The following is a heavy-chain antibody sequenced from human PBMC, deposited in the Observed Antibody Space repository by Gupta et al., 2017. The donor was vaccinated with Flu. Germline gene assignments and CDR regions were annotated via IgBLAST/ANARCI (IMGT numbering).Heavy chain of an antibody. CDR2: IKQDGSEK. J-gene: IGHJ4*02. CDR3: AQGAAGTPPFDY. V-gene: IGHV3-7*02. Sequence: EVQLVESGGGLVQAGGSLRPCCAHYGFTFRSYWMSGVRQAPGKGLEWVANIKQDGSEKYYVDSVKGRFTISRDNAKNSLYLQMTSLRAEDTAVYYCAQGAAGTPPFDYWGQGTLVTVSS. CDR1: GFTFRSYW. D-gene: IGHD6-13*01.